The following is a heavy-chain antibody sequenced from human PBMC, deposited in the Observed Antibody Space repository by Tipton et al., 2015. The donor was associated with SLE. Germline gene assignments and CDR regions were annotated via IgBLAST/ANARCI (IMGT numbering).Heavy chain of an antibody. J-gene: IGHJ3*02. D-gene: IGHD2/OR15-2a*01. V-gene: IGHV4-4*02. CDR3: ARRIRRFAFDI. CDR1: GDSISSRYW. Sequence: SLRLSCTVSGDSISSRYWWSWVRQPPGKGLQWIGEIFHSGSTNYNPSLKSRLAISLDKSKNQFSLKLNSLTAADTAVYYCARRIRRFAFDIWGQGTMVTVSS. CDR2: IFHSGST.